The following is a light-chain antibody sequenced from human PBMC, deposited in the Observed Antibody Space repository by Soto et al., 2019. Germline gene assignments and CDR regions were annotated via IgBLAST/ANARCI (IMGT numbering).Light chain of an antibody. Sequence: EIVLTQSPATLSLSPGGRATLSCRASQSVSSYLAWYQQKPGQAPRLLIYDASNRATDIPARFSGSGSGTDFTLTISSQEPEDFAVYYCQQRSNWPPAFGGGTKVEIK. CDR2: DAS. CDR1: QSVSSY. J-gene: IGKJ4*01. CDR3: QQRSNWPPA. V-gene: IGKV3-11*01.